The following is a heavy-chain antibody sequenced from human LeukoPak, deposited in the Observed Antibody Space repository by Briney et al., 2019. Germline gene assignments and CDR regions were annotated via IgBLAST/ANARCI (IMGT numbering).Heavy chain of an antibody. J-gene: IGHJ4*02. CDR2: IKYIGGA. CDR1: GGSIKSGDYD. D-gene: IGHD3-16*02. CDR3: ARSYYVWGSYRNSPSIDY. Sequence: SETLSLTCSVSGGSIKSGDYDWTWIRQPPGKGLEWIGNIKYIGGANHNPFLKSRVTILIDTSNNQFSLKLSSVTATDTAVYYCARSYYVWGSYRNSPSIDYWGQGTPVVVSS. V-gene: IGHV4-30-4*01.